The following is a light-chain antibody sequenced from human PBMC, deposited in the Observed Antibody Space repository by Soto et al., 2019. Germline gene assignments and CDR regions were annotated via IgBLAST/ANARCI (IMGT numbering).Light chain of an antibody. CDR1: TSDVGGYNY. CDR2: DVS. CDR3: CSYAGSYV. Sequence: TPPRPVSGAPGQAVTISRTGTTSDVGGYNYVSWYQQHPGKAPKLMIYDVSKRPSGVPDRFSGSKSGNTASLTISGLQAEDEADYYCCSYAGSYVFGTGTKVTVL. J-gene: IGLJ1*01. V-gene: IGLV2-11*01.